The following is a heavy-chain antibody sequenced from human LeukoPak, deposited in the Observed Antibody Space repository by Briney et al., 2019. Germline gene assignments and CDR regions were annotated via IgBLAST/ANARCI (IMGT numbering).Heavy chain of an antibody. CDR3: AKGVIGSSGWYYYYYMDV. CDR1: GFTFSNYG. Sequence: PSGGSLRLSCAASGFTFSNYGMTWVRQAPGKGLEWVSAISGSGGNTYFADSVKGRFTISRDSSKNTLYLQMNSLRAEDTAVYYCAKGVIGSSGWYYYYYMDVWGKGTTVTVSS. D-gene: IGHD6-19*01. V-gene: IGHV3-23*01. CDR2: ISGSGGNT. J-gene: IGHJ6*03.